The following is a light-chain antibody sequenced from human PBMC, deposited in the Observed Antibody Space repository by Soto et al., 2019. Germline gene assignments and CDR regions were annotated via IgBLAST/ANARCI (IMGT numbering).Light chain of an antibody. J-gene: IGKJ2*01. CDR2: DTS. Sequence: EIVLTQSPATLSLSPGERATLSCRASQSVSSYSAWYQQKPGQAPRLLIYDTSNRATGNPARFSGSGSGTDFTLTISGLEPEDFAVYYCQQRSNWQYTFGLGTRLEIK. V-gene: IGKV3-11*01. CDR3: QQRSNWQYT. CDR1: QSVSSY.